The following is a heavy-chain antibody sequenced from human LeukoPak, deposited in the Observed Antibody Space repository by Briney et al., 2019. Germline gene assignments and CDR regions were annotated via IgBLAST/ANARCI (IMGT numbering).Heavy chain of an antibody. V-gene: IGHV3-21*01. J-gene: IGHJ3*02. CDR1: GFTFSSYS. D-gene: IGHD6-19*01. Sequence: GGSLRLPCAVSGFTFSSYSMSWVRQAPGKGLEWVSSISSSGTYKYYADSVKGRFTISRDNAKNSLYLQMNSLRAEDTAVYYCARVEAVAGTEAFDIWGRGTMVTVSS. CDR2: ISSSGTYK. CDR3: ARVEAVAGTEAFDI.